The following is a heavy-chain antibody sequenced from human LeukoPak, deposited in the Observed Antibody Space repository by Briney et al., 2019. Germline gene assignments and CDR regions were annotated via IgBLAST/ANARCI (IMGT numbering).Heavy chain of an antibody. CDR1: GYTFTSYD. Sequence: ASVKVSCKASGYTFTSYDINWVRQATGQGLEWMGWMNPNSGNTGYAQKFQGRVTMTRNTSISTAYMELSSLRSEDTAVYYCARAAAIAAAAPRRRFNPWGQGTLVTVSS. CDR3: ARAAAIAAAAPRRRFNP. CDR2: MNPNSGNT. D-gene: IGHD6-13*01. J-gene: IGHJ5*02. V-gene: IGHV1-8*01.